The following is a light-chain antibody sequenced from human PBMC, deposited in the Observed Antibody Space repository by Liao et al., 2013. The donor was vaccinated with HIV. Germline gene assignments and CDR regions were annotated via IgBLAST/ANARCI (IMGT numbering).Light chain of an antibody. J-gene: IGLJ3*02. Sequence: SYELTQPSSVSVSPGQTARITCSGDVLTKRYARWFQQKPGQAPVLVIYKDTERPSGIPERFSGSSSETTVTLTITRAQVEDEADYYCYSAADNNWVFGGGTEADRP. CDR3: YSAADNNWV. CDR2: KDT. CDR1: VLTKRY. V-gene: IGLV3-27*01.